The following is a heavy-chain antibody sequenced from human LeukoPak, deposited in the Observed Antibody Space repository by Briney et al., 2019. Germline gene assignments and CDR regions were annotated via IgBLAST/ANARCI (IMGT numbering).Heavy chain of an antibody. V-gene: IGHV3-23*01. Sequence: GGSLRLSCAASGFTFSSYAMSWVRQAPGKGLEWVSAISGSGGSTYYADSVKGRFTISRDNSKNTLYLQMNSLRAEDTAVYYCAKDSGEYYYDSSGYSSFDYWGQGTLVTVSS. CDR3: AKDSGEYYYDSSGYSSFDY. D-gene: IGHD3-22*01. CDR2: ISGSGGST. J-gene: IGHJ4*02. CDR1: GFTFSSYA.